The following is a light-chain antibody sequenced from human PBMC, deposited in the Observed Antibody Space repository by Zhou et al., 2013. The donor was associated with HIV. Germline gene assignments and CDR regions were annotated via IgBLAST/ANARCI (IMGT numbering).Light chain of an antibody. CDR1: QSVSSSY. Sequence: EIVLTQSPGTLSLSPGERATLSCRASQSVSSSYFTWYQQKPGQAPRLLIYGSSSRATAIPDRFSGSGSGTDFTLTISRVEPEDFAVYYCQQYGSSALTFGGGTKVEDQT. CDR3: QQYGSSALT. CDR2: GSS. J-gene: IGKJ4*01. V-gene: IGKV3-20*01.